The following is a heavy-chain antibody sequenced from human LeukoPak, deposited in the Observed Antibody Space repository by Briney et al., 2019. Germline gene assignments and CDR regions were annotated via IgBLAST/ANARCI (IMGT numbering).Heavy chain of an antibody. Sequence: GGSLRLSCAASGFTFDDYSMHWVRQAPGKGLEWISLISWDGGSKYYADSVRGRFTISRHDSKSSLYLQMNSLRSEDTAFYYCARACPARQWLGPEDYWGQGTLVIVSS. CDR1: GFTFDDYS. CDR2: ISWDGGSK. D-gene: IGHD6-19*01. CDR3: ARACPARQWLGPEDY. V-gene: IGHV3-43*01. J-gene: IGHJ4*02.